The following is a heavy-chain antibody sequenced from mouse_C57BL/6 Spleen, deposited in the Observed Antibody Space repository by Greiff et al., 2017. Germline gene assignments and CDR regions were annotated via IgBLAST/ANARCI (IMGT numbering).Heavy chain of an antibody. J-gene: IGHJ1*03. CDR2: IDPETGGT. CDR3: TREHSNYGYFDV. CDR1: GYTFTDYE. D-gene: IGHD2-5*01. Sequence: VKLMESGAELVRPGASVTLSCKASGYTFTDYEMHWVKQTPVHGLEWIGAIDPETGGTAYNQKFKGKAILTADKSSSTAYMELRSLTSEDSAVYYCTREHSNYGYFDVWGTGTTVTVSS. V-gene: IGHV1-15*01.